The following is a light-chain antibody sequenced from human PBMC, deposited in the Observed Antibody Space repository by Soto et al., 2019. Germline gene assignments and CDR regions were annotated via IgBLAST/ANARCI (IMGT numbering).Light chain of an antibody. CDR3: QQYNSYSWT. CDR1: QSISSW. J-gene: IGKJ1*01. CDR2: KAS. Sequence: DIQMTQSPSTLSASVGDRVTITCRASQSISSWLAWYQQKPGKAPKLLIYKASSLESGVPSRFSGSGSWTEFTLTISSLQPDDFATYYCQQYNSYSWTLGQGTKV. V-gene: IGKV1-5*03.